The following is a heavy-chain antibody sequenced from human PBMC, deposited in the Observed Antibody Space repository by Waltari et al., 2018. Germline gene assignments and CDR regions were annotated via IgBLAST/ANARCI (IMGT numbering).Heavy chain of an antibody. Sequence: QVQLVQSGAEVKKPGASVKVSCKASGYTFTGYYMHWVRQAPGQGLEWIGRINPNRVVTNYAQKFQGRVTITADKSTSTAYMELSSLRSEDTAVYYCARADKRGGVATSDYWGQGTLVTVSS. CDR3: ARADKRGGVATSDY. CDR2: INPNRVVT. D-gene: IGHD5-12*01. J-gene: IGHJ4*02. V-gene: IGHV1-2*06. CDR1: GYTFTGYY.